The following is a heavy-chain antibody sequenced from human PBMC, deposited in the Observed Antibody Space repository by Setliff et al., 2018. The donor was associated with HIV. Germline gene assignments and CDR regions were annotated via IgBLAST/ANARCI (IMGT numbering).Heavy chain of an antibody. Sequence: PGASVKVSCKASGYTFSSYDINWVRQATGQGLEWMGWMNPNSGNTGYAQKFQGRVTMTRDTSISTAYMELNNLKFEDTAVYYCARARRGSYDRGRRNHYYIDVWGKGTTVTVSS. CDR3: ARARRGSYDRGRRNHYYIDV. V-gene: IGHV1-8*02. J-gene: IGHJ6*03. CDR2: MNPNSGNT. D-gene: IGHD3-22*01. CDR1: GYTFSSYD.